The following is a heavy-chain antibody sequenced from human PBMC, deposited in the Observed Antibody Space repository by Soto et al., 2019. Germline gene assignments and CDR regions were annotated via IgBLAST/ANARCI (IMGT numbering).Heavy chain of an antibody. Sequence: GESLKISCRGSGYIFTTYWIGWVFQIPGKGLEWMGIIFPGDSDTRYSPSFRGQVTISADKSISTAYLQWSSLKASDTAIYYCARHRSGFPTGDIDYWGQGTLVTVSS. CDR3: ARHRSGFPTGDIDY. CDR1: GYIFTTYW. CDR2: IFPGDSDT. J-gene: IGHJ4*02. D-gene: IGHD3-3*01. V-gene: IGHV5-51*01.